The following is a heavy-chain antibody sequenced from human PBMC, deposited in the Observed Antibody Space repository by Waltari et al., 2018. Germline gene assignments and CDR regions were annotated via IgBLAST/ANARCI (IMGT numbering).Heavy chain of an antibody. J-gene: IGHJ6*03. D-gene: IGHD5-18*01. CDR2: IKQDGSEK. Sequence: EVQLVESGGGLVQPGGSLRLSCAASGFTFSSYWMSWVRQAPGQGLEWVANIKQDGSEKYYVDSVKGRFTISRDNAKNSLYLQMNSLRAEDTAVYYCARDRIARGYSYGYPRDYYYMDVWGKGTTVTVSS. V-gene: IGHV3-7*01. CDR1: GFTFSSYW. CDR3: ARDRIARGYSYGYPRDYYYMDV.